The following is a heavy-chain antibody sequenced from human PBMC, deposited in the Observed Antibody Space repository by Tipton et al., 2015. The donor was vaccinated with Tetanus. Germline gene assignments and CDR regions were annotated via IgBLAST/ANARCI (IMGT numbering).Heavy chain of an antibody. D-gene: IGHD5-12*01. CDR2: IHPGDSDT. CDR3: ARQGGYSGYDGGFDY. Sequence: KPGESLKMSCKGSGYSFTNYWIGWVRQMPGKGLEWMGIIHPGDSDTRYSPSFQGQVTISADKSISTAYLQWSSLKASDSAMYYCARQGGYSGYDGGFDYWGQGTLVTVSS. V-gene: IGHV5-51*01. J-gene: IGHJ4*02. CDR1: GYSFTNYW.